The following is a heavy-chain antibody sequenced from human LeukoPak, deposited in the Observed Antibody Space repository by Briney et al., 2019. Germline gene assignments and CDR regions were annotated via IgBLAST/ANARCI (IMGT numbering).Heavy chain of an antibody. V-gene: IGHV3-74*01. CDR2: INSDGSWT. CDR3: VSFYETY. CDR1: GNYW. D-gene: IGHD2/OR15-2a*01. Sequence: GGSLRLSCAASGNYWMHWVRQVPGKGLVWVSHINSDGSWTSYADSVKGRLTISKDNAKNTVYLQMNSLRAEDTAVYYCVSFYETYWGRGTLVTVSS. J-gene: IGHJ4*02.